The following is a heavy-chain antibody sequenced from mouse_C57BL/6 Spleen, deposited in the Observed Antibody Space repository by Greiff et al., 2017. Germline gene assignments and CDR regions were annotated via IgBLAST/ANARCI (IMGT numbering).Heavy chain of an antibody. D-gene: IGHD1-1*01. V-gene: IGHV1-26*01. J-gene: IGHJ2*01. CDR3: ARGGIGLRDY. Sequence: EVQLQQSGPELVKPGASVKISCKASGYKFTDYYMNWVKQSHGKSLEWIGDINPNNGGTSYNQKFKGKATLTVDKSSSTAYMELRSLTSEDSAVYYCARGGIGLRDYWGQGTTLTVSS. CDR2: INPNNGGT. CDR1: GYKFTDYY.